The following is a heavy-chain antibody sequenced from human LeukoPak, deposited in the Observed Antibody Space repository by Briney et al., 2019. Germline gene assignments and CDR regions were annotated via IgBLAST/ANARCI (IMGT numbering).Heavy chain of an antibody. Sequence: ASVKVSCKVSGYTLTELSMHWVRQAPGKGLEWMGGFDPEDGETIYAQKFQGRVTLTEDTSTDTAYMELSSLRSDDTAVYYCARGRDYGDFNDYWGQGTLVTVSS. CDR3: ARGRDYGDFNDY. J-gene: IGHJ4*02. CDR2: FDPEDGET. CDR1: GYTLTELS. V-gene: IGHV1-24*01. D-gene: IGHD4-17*01.